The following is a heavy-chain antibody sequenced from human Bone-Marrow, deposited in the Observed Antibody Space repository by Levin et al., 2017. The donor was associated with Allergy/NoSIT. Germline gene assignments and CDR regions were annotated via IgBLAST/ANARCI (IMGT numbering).Heavy chain of an antibody. Sequence: PGESLKISCAASGFTFSSYDMHWVRQAPDKGLEWVAVISYDGGKKYYGDSVKGRFTISRDNSKNTLYLQMNSPRLEDTAVYYCSRERGGSSSFGVFEGVDYWGQGTLVAVSS. CDR2: ISYDGGKK. CDR3: SRERGGSSSFGVFEGVDY. CDR1: GFTFSSYD. D-gene: IGHD6-6*01. J-gene: IGHJ4*02. V-gene: IGHV3-30-3*01.